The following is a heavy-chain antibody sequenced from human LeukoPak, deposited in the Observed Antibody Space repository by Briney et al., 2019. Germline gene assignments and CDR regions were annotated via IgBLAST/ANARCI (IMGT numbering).Heavy chain of an antibody. J-gene: IGHJ3*02. Sequence: PGGSLRLYCAASGFTFSSYSMNWVRPAPGQGLEWVSYISSSSSTIYYADSVKGRLTISRDNAKNSLYLQMNSLRDEDTAVYYCAMSGGSSHDAFDIWGQGTMVTVSS. CDR3: AMSGGSSHDAFDI. D-gene: IGHD2-15*01. CDR1: GFTFSSYS. V-gene: IGHV3-48*02. CDR2: ISSSSSTI.